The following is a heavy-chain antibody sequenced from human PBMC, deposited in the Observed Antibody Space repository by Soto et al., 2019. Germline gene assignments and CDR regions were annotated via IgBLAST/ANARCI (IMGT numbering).Heavy chain of an antibody. CDR2: IRSKRSSYAT. Sequence: EVQLVQSGGGLVQPGGSLKLSCAASGFTLSGSDMHWVRQASGQGLEWVGRIRSKRSSYATEYTASVKGRFTISRDDSKNMAYLQTNSLKSEDTAVYYCTRHGPAGTDDFDYWGPGTLVTLSS. CDR3: TRHGPAGTDDFDY. V-gene: IGHV3-73*02. J-gene: IGHJ4*02. D-gene: IGHD2-2*01. CDR1: GFTLSGSD.